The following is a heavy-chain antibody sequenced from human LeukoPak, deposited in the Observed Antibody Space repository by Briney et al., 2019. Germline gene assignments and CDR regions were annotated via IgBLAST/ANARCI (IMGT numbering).Heavy chain of an antibody. J-gene: IGHJ4*02. CDR3: ARVKAEQYSSGWYQDY. Sequence: GGPLTLPCGLCGLTLRTYRMMGLPEPRGEAVEWVSSLSICRSYVYYAASVKGRFTISRDNAKNSLYLQMSSLRAEDTGVYYCARVKAEQYSSGWYQDYWGEGTLVTVSS. CDR2: LSICRSYV. D-gene: IGHD6-19*01. V-gene: IGHV3-21*01. CDR1: GLTLRTYR.